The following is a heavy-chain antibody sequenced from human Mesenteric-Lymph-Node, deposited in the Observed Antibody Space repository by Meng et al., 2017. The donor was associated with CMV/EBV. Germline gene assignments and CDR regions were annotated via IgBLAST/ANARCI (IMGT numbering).Heavy chain of an antibody. CDR2: INPSGGST. V-gene: IGHV1-46*01. Sequence: ASVKVSCKASGYTFTGYYIHWVRQAPGQGLEWMGIINPSGGSTEYAQRFQGRVTMTRDTSISTAYMELSRLRSDDTAVYYCARGKKGRGKWVDIVVVVGLDYWGQGTLVTVSS. CDR1: GYTFTGYY. J-gene: IGHJ4*02. D-gene: IGHD2-2*03. CDR3: ARGKKGRGKWVDIVVVVGLDY.